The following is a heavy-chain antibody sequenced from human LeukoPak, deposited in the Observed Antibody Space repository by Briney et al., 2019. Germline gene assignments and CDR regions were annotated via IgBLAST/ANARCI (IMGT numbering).Heavy chain of an antibody. J-gene: IGHJ4*02. D-gene: IGHD6-19*01. CDR3: AKDGVEQWLAYYFDY. V-gene: IGHV3-30*18. Sequence: GRSLRLSCAASGFTFSSYGMHWVRQAPGKGLEWVAAISYDGNNKYYADSVKGRLTISRDNSKNTLYVQMNSLRAEGTAVYYCAKDGVEQWLAYYFDYWGQGTLVTVSS. CDR2: ISYDGNNK. CDR1: GFTFSSYG.